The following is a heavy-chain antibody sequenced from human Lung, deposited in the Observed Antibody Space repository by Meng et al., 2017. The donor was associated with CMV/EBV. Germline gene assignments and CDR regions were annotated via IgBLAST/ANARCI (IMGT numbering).Heavy chain of an antibody. Sequence: SLTLXXAASRLTYRSYPMHWVREAPGKGLEWVTVISYCGCNKYYADCVKGRFTISRDNSKNTLYLHMNSLRAEDKVVYYCARDPNTLDYNYDFWSGYYNHYYYGMDDWGQGTTVTVSS. CDR2: ISYCGCNK. CDR3: ARDPNTLDYNYDFWSGYYNHYYYGMDD. J-gene: IGHJ6*02. V-gene: IGHV3-30-3*01. CDR1: RLTYRSYP. D-gene: IGHD3-3*01.